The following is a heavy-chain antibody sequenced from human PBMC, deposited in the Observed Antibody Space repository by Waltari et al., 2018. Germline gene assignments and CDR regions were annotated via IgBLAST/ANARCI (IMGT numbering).Heavy chain of an antibody. J-gene: IGHJ4*02. CDR1: GFTFSRYS. CDR2: ISSISSYI. V-gene: IGHV3-21*01. D-gene: IGHD6-19*01. Sequence: EVQLVESGGGLVKPGGSLRLSCAASGFTFSRYSMNWVRQAPGKGLEWVSSISSISSYIYCADSVRGRLTISRGNTKTSLYLQVNSLRAEDAAVYYCARVGYSSGNDYWGQGTLVTVSS. CDR3: ARVGYSSGNDY.